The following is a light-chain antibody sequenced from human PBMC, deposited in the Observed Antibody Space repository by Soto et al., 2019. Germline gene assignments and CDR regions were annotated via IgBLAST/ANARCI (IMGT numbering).Light chain of an antibody. CDR2: DTN. V-gene: IGLV7-46*01. J-gene: IGLJ2*01. CDR3: LVAYSGAVV. Sequence: QAVVTQEPSLTVSPGGTVTLTCGSSSGPVTRGHYPYWFQQKPGQGPRTLIYDTNARHSWTPARFSGSLLGDKAALTLAGAQPEDEAEYHCLVAYSGAVVFGGGTKLTVL. CDR1: SGPVTRGHY.